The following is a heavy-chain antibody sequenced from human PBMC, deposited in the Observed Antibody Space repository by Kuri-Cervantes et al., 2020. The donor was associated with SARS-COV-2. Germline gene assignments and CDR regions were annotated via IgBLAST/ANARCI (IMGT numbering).Heavy chain of an antibody. V-gene: IGHV3-23*01. CDR2: ISGSGGST. Sequence: GESLKISCAASGFTFSSYAMSWVRQAPGKGLEWVSAISGSGGSTYYADSVKGRFTISRDNSKNTLYLQMNSLRAEDTAVYYCAKHGDYGGYYFDYWGQGTLVTVS. CDR3: AKHGDYGGYYFDY. D-gene: IGHD4-17*01. J-gene: IGHJ4*02. CDR1: GFTFSSYA.